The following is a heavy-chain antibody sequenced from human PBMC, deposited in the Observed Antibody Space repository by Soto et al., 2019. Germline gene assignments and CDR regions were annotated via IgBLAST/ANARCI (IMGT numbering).Heavy chain of an antibody. J-gene: IGHJ6*02. V-gene: IGHV3-48*03. CDR2: ISSSGSMK. CDR1: GFTFSSYE. CDR3: ARMSKRYYGMDV. Sequence: GGSLRLSCAASGFTFSSYEMNWVRQAPGKGLEWVSYISSSGSMKYYADSVRGRFTMSRDNAKNSLYLQMKSLRAEDTALYYCARMSKRYYGMDVWGQGT.